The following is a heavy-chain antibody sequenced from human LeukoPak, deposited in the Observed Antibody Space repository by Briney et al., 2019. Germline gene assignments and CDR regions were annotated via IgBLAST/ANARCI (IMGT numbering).Heavy chain of an antibody. CDR1: GGSINNYF. CDR3: ARAYDSSGYYPAPYFDY. V-gene: IGHV4-59*12. D-gene: IGHD3-22*01. Sequence: PSETLSLTCTVSGGSINNYFWSWIRQPPGKGLEWIGYIYYSGSTNYNPSLKSRVTISVDRSKNQFSLKLSSVTAADTAVYYCARAYDSSGYYPAPYFDYWGQGTLVTVSS. CDR2: IYYSGST. J-gene: IGHJ4*02.